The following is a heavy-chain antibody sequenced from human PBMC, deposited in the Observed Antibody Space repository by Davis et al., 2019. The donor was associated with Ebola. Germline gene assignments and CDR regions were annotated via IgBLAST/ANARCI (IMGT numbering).Heavy chain of an antibody. Sequence: AASVKVSCKASGYTFTGYYMHWVRQAPGQGLEWMGRINPNSGGTNYAQKFQGRVTMTRDTSISTAYMELSRLRSDDTAGYYCARDGAYGVVYFGYWGQGTLVTVSS. CDR2: INPNSGGT. D-gene: IGHD4-17*01. CDR3: ARDGAYGVVYFGY. J-gene: IGHJ4*02. CDR1: GYTFTGYY. V-gene: IGHV1-2*06.